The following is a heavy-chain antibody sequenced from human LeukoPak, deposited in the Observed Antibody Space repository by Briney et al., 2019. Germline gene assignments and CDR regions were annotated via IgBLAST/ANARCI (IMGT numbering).Heavy chain of an antibody. CDR2: INPILGIA. J-gene: IGHJ4*02. D-gene: IGHD3-22*01. CDR3: ARAVTYYYDSSGYEFDY. Sequence: GASVKVSCKASGGTFSSYAISWVRQAPGQGLEWMGRINPILGIANYAQKFQGRVTITADKSTSTAYMELSSLRSEDTAVYYCARAVTYYYDSSGYEFDYWGQGTLVTVSS. V-gene: IGHV1-69*04. CDR1: GGTFSSYA.